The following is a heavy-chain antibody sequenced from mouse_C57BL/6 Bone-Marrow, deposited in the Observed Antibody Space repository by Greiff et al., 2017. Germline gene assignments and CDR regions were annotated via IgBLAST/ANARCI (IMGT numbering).Heavy chain of an antibody. CDR3: AREDRWLLRNRCAY. Sequence: EVQLQQSGPELVKPGASVKISCKASGYTFTDYYMNWVKQSHGKSLEWIGDINPNNGGTSYNQKFKGKATLTVDKSSSTAYMELRRLTSEDSAVYYCAREDRWLLRNRCAYWGQGTLVTVSA. CDR1: GYTFTDYY. CDR2: INPNNGGT. J-gene: IGHJ3*01. V-gene: IGHV1-26*01. D-gene: IGHD2-3*01.